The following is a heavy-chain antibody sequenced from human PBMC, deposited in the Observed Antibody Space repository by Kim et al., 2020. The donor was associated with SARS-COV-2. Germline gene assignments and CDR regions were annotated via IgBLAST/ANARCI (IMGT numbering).Heavy chain of an antibody. Sequence: PSLKSRVTISVDTSKNQFSLKLSSVTAADTAVYYCARGAYYYGSGSYYDYWGQGTLVTVSS. D-gene: IGHD3-10*01. V-gene: IGHV4-34*01. CDR3: ARGAYYYGSGSYYDY. J-gene: IGHJ4*02.